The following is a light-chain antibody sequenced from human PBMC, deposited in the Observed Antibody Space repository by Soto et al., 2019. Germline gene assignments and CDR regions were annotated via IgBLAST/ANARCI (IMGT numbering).Light chain of an antibody. J-gene: IGKJ4*01. CDR2: GAS. CDR3: QQYNDWPLT. Sequence: EKVMTQSPATLSVSPGERATLSCRASQSVSSNLAWYHQKPGQAPRLLIYGASTRATGIPARFSGSGYGTEFTLTISSLQSEDFAVYYCQQYNDWPLTFGGGTKVEIK. CDR1: QSVSSN. V-gene: IGKV3-15*01.